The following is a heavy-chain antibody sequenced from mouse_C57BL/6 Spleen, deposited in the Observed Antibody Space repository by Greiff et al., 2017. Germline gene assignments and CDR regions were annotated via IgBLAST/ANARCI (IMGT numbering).Heavy chain of an antibody. D-gene: IGHD2-4*01. Sequence: EVQLVESGEGLVKPGGSLKLSCAASGFTFSSYAMSWVRQTPEKRLEWVAYISSGGDYIYYADTVKGRFTISRDNARNTLYLQMSSLKSEDTAMYYCTRDGVYYDYDGDVPWFAYWGQGTLVTVSA. CDR3: TRDGVYYDYDGDVPWFAY. CDR2: ISSGGDYI. V-gene: IGHV5-9-1*02. CDR1: GFTFSSYA. J-gene: IGHJ3*01.